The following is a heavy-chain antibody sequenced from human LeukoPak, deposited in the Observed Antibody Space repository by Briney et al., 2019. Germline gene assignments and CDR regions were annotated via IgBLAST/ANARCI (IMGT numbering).Heavy chain of an antibody. D-gene: IGHD3-22*01. CDR3: ALLYYYDSSGYPKPDFDY. V-gene: IGHV1-69*13. CDR1: GGTFSSYA. Sequence: ASVKVSCKASGGTFSSYAISWVRQAPGQGLEWMGGIIPIFGTANYAQKFQGRVTITADESTSTAYMELSSLRSEDTAVYYCALLYYYDSSGYPKPDFDYWGQGTLVTVSS. J-gene: IGHJ4*02. CDR2: IIPIFGTA.